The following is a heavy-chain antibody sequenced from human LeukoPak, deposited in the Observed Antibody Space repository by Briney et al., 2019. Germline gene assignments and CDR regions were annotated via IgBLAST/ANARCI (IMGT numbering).Heavy chain of an antibody. CDR2: ISSSSSYI. Sequence: GGSLRLSCAASGFTFSSYSMNWVRQAPGKGLEWVSSISSSSSYIYYADSVKGRFTISRDNAKNSLYLQMNSLRAEDTAVYYCAREAGYDWEYYFDYWGQGTLVTVSS. J-gene: IGHJ4*02. D-gene: IGHD5-12*01. CDR3: AREAGYDWEYYFDY. V-gene: IGHV3-21*01. CDR1: GFTFSSYS.